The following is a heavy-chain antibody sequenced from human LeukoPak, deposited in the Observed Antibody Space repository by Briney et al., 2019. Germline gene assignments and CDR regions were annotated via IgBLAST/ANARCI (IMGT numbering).Heavy chain of an antibody. CDR2: IHFGGNT. V-gene: IGHV4-39*02. D-gene: IGHD2-15*01. J-gene: IGHJ6*03. CDR1: GDSIDSGNYY. Sequence: SETLSLTCTVSGDSIDSGNYYWGWSRQPPGQGLEWIGNIHFGGNTYYNPSLKSRLGLSLDTSTNRFSLKLSSVTAADTAVYYCARVSFFRWAATRPSYYYYYMDVWGKGTTVTISS. CDR3: ARVSFFRWAATRPSYYYYYMDV.